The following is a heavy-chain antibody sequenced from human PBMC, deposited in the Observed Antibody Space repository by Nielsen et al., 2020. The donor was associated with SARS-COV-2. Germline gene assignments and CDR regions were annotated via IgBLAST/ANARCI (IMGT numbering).Heavy chain of an antibody. CDR1: GGSISTGEFY. CDR3: ARDLGWGAVAGAGDYFDY. Sequence: SETLSLTCSVSGGSISTGEFYWSWIRQPPGKGLEWIGNMHHSGNTYYNSFLKSRATTTMDTSKNQFSLKLDSVTAADTAVYYCARDLGWGAVAGAGDYFDYWGQGTLVTVSS. CDR2: MHHSGNT. D-gene: IGHD6-19*01. J-gene: IGHJ4*02. V-gene: IGHV4-31*03.